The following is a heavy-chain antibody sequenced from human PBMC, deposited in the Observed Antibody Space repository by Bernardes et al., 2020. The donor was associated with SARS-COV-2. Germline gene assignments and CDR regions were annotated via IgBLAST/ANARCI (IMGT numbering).Heavy chain of an antibody. D-gene: IGHD1-1*01. CDR2: IRPHNGNT. CDR1: GYSFTSYG. J-gene: IGHJ4*02. V-gene: IGHV1-18*01. CDR3: ARRNDLDY. Sequence: ASVKVSCKTSGYSFTSYGITWLRQAPGQGLEWMGWIRPHNGNTKFAEKFQGRVTMTTDASTETAYMAVRSLTSDDSAVYYCARRNDLDYWGQGTLVTVSS.